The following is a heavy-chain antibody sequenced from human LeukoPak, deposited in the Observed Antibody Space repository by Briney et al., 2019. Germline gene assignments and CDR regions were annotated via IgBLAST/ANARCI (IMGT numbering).Heavy chain of an antibody. V-gene: IGHV3-23*01. CDR3: AKVPEAYYYDRGGYYHDL. CDR2: ITGGGGST. D-gene: IGHD3-22*01. CDR1: GFTFSSYA. Sequence: GGSLRLSCAASGFTFSSYAMGLGRPAPGKRLGWVSAITGGGGSTYYAASVKGRFTISRDNSKNTLYLQMNSLRAEDTAVYYCAKVPEAYYYDRGGYYHDLWGQGTLVTVSS. J-gene: IGHJ4*02.